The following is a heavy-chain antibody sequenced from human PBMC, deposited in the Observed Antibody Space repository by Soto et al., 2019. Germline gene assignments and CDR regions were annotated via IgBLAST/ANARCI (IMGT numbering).Heavy chain of an antibody. CDR2: IYYSGST. CDR1: GGSISSSSYY. CDR3: ASTGEYYYGSGSYYKV. D-gene: IGHD3-10*01. V-gene: IGHV4-39*01. J-gene: IGHJ4*02. Sequence: SETLSLTCTVSGGSISSSSYYWGWIRQPPGKGLEWIGSIYYSGSTYYNPSLKSRVTISVDTSKNQFSLKLSSVTAADTAVYYCASTGEYYYGSGSYYKVWGQGTLVTVSS.